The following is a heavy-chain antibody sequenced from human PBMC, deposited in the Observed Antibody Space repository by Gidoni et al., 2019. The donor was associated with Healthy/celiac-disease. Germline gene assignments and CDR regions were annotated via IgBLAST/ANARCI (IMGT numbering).Heavy chain of an antibody. D-gene: IGHD2-15*01. V-gene: IGHV4-34*01. Sequence: QVQLQQWGAGLLKPSATLSLTCAVYGGSFSGYSWSWIRQPPGKGLEWIVEINHSGSTNYNPSLKSRVTISVDTSKNQFSLKLSSVTAADTAVYYCARGQKDIVVVVAATHYYFDYWGQGTLVTVSS. J-gene: IGHJ4*02. CDR3: ARGQKDIVVVVAATHYYFDY. CDR1: GGSFSGYS. CDR2: INHSGST.